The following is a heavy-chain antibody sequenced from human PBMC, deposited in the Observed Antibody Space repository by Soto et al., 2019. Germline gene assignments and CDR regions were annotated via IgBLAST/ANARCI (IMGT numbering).Heavy chain of an antibody. Sequence: GGSLRLSCAASGFTFSDYYMSWIRQAPGKGLEWVSYISSSGSTIYYADSVKGRFTISRDNAKNSLYLQMNSLRAEDTAGYYGARGGGVATITEDNWFDPWGQGTLVTVSS. CDR2: ISSSGSTI. D-gene: IGHD5-12*01. V-gene: IGHV3-11*01. CDR3: ARGGGVATITEDNWFDP. CDR1: GFTFSDYY. J-gene: IGHJ5*02.